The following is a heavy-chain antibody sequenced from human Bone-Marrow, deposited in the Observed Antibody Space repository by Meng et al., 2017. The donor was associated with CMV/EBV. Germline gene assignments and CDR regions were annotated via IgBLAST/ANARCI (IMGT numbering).Heavy chain of an antibody. J-gene: IGHJ4*02. D-gene: IGHD1-26*01. CDR3: ARDLVGATADF. V-gene: IGHV3-74*01. CDR2: ISLDGTVT. CDR1: GFTVSSNY. Sequence: GGSLRLSCAASGFTVSSNYMSWVRQAPGKGLEWVSQISLDGTVTTYADSVKGRFTISRDDARNTVYLQMNSLRADDTAVYHCARDLVGATADFWGQGALVTVSS.